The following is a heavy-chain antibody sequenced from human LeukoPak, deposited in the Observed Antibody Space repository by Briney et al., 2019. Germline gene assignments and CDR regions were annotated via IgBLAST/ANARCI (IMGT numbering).Heavy chain of an antibody. CDR2: IYYSGST. CDR1: GGSISSSSYY. V-gene: IGHV4-39*01. J-gene: IGHJ4*02. CDR3: ARTPYSSSWYYFDY. Sequence: KSSETLSLTCTVSGGSISSSSYYWGWIRQPPGKGLEWIGSIYYSGSTYYNPSLESRVTISVDTSKNQFSLKLTSVTAADTAVYYCARTPYSSSWYYFDYWGQGTLVTVSS. D-gene: IGHD6-13*01.